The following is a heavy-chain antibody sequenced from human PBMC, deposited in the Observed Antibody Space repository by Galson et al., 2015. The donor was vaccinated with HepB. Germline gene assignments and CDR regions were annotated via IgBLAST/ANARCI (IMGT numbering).Heavy chain of an antibody. J-gene: IGHJ3*02. CDR2: ISSSGSTI. Sequence: SLRLSCAASGFTFSDYYMSWIRQAPGKGLEWVSYISSSGSTIYYADSVKGRFTISRDNAKNSLYMQMNSLRAEDTAVYYCARDRGKEGSSPNTGALDTCGQGTMVTVSS. CDR3: ARDRGKEGSSPNTGALDT. CDR1: GFTFSDYY. V-gene: IGHV3-11*01. D-gene: IGHD1-14*01.